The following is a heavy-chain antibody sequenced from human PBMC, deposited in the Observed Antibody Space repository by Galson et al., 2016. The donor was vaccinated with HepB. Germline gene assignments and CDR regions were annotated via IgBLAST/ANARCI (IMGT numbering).Heavy chain of an antibody. V-gene: IGHV3-66*01. CDR3: VRDRIGDNSGYY. Sequence: SLRLSCAASGFTFSNSAFNWVRQAPGKGLEWVSGIHFYDGTYYRDSVQGRFTISRDNAKNSLYLQMNSLRDEDTAVYYCVRDRIGDNSGYYWGQGTLVTVSS. D-gene: IGHD3-22*01. J-gene: IGHJ4*02. CDR1: GFTFSNSA. CDR2: IHFYDGT.